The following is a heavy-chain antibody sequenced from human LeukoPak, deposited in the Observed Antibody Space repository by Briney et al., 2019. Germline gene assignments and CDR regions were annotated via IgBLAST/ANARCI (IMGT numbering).Heavy chain of an antibody. D-gene: IGHD3-3*01. CDR1: GGSISSSSYY. V-gene: IGHV4-39*07. J-gene: IGHJ4*02. Sequence: KTSETLSLTCTVSGGSISSSSYYWGWIRQPPGKGLEWIGSIYYSGSTYYNPSLKSRVTISVDTSKNQFSLKLSSVTAADTAVYYCARRGRRDFWSGYSDYWGQGTLVTVSS. CDR2: IYYSGST. CDR3: ARRGRRDFWSGYSDY.